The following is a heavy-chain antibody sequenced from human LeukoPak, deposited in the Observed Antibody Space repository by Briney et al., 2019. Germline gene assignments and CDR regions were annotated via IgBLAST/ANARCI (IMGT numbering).Heavy chain of an antibody. J-gene: IGHJ4*02. Sequence: PGGSLRLSCGASGFTFDDYAMHWVRQAPGKGLEWVSGISWNSGSIGYADSVKGRFTISRDNAKNSLYLQMNSLRAEDTALYYCAKDSSWGQGTLVTVSS. D-gene: IGHD6-19*01. CDR2: ISWNSGSI. CDR1: GFTFDDYA. V-gene: IGHV3-9*01. CDR3: AKDSS.